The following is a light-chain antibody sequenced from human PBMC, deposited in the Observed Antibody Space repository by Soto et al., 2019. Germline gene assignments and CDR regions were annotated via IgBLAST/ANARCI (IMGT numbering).Light chain of an antibody. J-gene: IGLJ3*02. Sequence: QSALTQPASVSGSPGQSITISCTGTSSDVGSYNVVSWYQQLPGKAPKLIIYEVSKRPSGVSNRFSGSKSGYTASLIISGLQAEDEGDYYCCSHAGGYSWVFGGGTQLTVL. CDR1: SSDVGSYNV. CDR3: CSHAGGYSWV. V-gene: IGLV2-23*02. CDR2: EVS.